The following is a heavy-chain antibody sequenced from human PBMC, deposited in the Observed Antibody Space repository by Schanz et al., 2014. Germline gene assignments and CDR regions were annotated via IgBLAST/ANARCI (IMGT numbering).Heavy chain of an antibody. J-gene: IGHJ3*01. Sequence: EVQLLESGGALVQPGGSLRLSCSASGFTFSTYAMSWVRQAPGKGLEWVSAINGNGGITYYADPVKGRFTISRDNSKNTLYLQMKSLRVEDTAVYYCASSRTRYCSSTSCVPGAFDFWGQGTLVTVSS. CDR2: INGNGGIT. D-gene: IGHD2-2*01. CDR1: GFTFSTYA. CDR3: ASSRTRYCSSTSCVPGAFDF. V-gene: IGHV3-23*01.